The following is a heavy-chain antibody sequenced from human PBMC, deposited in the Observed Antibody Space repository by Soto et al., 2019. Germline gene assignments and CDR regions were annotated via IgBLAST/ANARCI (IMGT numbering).Heavy chain of an antibody. J-gene: IGHJ4*02. D-gene: IGHD6-25*01. CDR3: AKEGPLVPATPFDS. CDR2: ISGSGFNT. V-gene: IGHV3-23*01. CDR1: GFTFGSYA. Sequence: EVQLLESGGGKVQPGGSLRLSCATSGFTFGSYAMSWVRQAPGKGLEWVSLISGSGFNTYYADSVKGRFTISRDNSKTTLNRQRNSLRAEETAVYYGAKEGPLVPATPFDSWAGEPWSPSPQ.